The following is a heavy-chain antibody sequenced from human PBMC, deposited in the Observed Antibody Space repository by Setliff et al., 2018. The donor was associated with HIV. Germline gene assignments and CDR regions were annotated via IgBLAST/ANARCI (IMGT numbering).Heavy chain of an antibody. CDR2: LNSNGSST. Sequence: GGSLRLSCAASGFIFRNYWMHWVRQAPGKGLVWVSCLNSNGSSTTYADSVKGRFTISRDNAKNTVYLQMNSLRVEDTAVYYCAKGSYSSGRYDNYLDYWGQGALVTVSS. V-gene: IGHV3-74*03. CDR3: AKGSYSSGRYDNYLDY. CDR1: GFIFRNYW. J-gene: IGHJ4*02. D-gene: IGHD3-22*01.